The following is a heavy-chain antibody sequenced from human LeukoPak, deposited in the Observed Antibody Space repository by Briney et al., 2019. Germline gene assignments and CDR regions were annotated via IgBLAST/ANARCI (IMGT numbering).Heavy chain of an antibody. CDR1: GFTLSSYW. CDR3: ARDLSGYSDY. Sequence: GESLRLSCAASGFTLSSYWLHWVRQAPGKGLVWVSRISDADGSITDYADSVRGRFTISRDTAKNTLYLEMNSLGAEDTAVYYCARDLSGYSDYWGQGTLVTVSS. D-gene: IGHD2-15*01. CDR2: ISDADGSIT. V-gene: IGHV3-74*01. J-gene: IGHJ4*02.